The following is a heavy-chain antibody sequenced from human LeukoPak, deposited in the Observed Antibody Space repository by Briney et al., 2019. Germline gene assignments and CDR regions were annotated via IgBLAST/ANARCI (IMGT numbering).Heavy chain of an antibody. J-gene: IGHJ3*02. CDR1: GFTFSSYT. V-gene: IGHV3-21*01. Sequence: GGSLRLSCTASGFTFSSYTMNWVRQAPGKGLEWVSSISSSGNYKYYTDSLKDRFIISRDNAKNALYLQMNSLGAEDTAVYSCARGGAATGVDAFDIWGQGTMVTVSS. D-gene: IGHD2-15*01. CDR2: ISSSGNYK. CDR3: ARGGAATGVDAFDI.